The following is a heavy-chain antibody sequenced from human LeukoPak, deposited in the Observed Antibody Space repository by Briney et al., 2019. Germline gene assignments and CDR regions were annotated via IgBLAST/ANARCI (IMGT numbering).Heavy chain of an antibody. V-gene: IGHV1-46*01. D-gene: IGHD2-8*02. CDR1: GYTFTSYY. CDR3: ARGDEGGYCTGGVCYLDAFDI. J-gene: IGHJ3*02. CDR2: INPSGGST. Sequence: ASVKVSCKASGYTFTSYYMHWVRQAPGQGLEWMGIINPSGGSTSYAQKFQGRVTMTRDTSTSTVYMELSSLRSEDTAVYYCARGDEGGYCTGGVCYLDAFDIWGQGTMVTVSS.